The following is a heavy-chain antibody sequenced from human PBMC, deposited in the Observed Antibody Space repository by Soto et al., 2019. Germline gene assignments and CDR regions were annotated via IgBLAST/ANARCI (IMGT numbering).Heavy chain of an antibody. CDR3: ALPWFGDAYYYGMDV. J-gene: IGHJ6*02. CDR1: GGSFSGYY. D-gene: IGHD3-10*01. CDR2: INHSGST. V-gene: IGHV4-34*01. Sequence: SETLSLTCAAYGGSFSGYYWSWIRQPPGKGLEWIGEINHSGSTNYNPSLKSRVTISVDTSKNQFSLKLSSVTAADTAVYYCALPWFGDAYYYGMDVWGQGTTVTVSS.